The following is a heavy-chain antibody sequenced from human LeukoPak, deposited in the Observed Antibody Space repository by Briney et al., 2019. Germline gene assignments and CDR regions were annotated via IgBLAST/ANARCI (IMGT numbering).Heavy chain of an antibody. CDR2: ISISSSYI. CDR3: AKDEVVPSYYYIDV. J-gene: IGHJ6*03. D-gene: IGHD2-2*01. V-gene: IGHV3-21*06. Sequence: PGGSLRLSCAASGFTFSSYSMNWVRQAPGKGLEWVSSISISSSYIYYADSVKGRFTISRDSSKNRLYLQMNSLGAEDTAVYYCAKDEVVPSYYYIDVWGKGTTAPVSS. CDR1: GFTFSSYS.